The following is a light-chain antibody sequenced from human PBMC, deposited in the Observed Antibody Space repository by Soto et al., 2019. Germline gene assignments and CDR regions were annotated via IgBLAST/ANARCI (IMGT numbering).Light chain of an antibody. V-gene: IGLV2-8*01. CDR3: TSYAGINILYV. Sequence: QSALTQPPSASGSPGQSVTISCAGTSSDVGGYDSVSWYQQHPGTAPKLIMYEVNKRPSGIPDRFSGSKSGNTASLTVSGLQPEDEADHYCTSYAGINILYVFGTGTKLTVL. CDR1: SSDVGGYDS. J-gene: IGLJ1*01. CDR2: EVN.